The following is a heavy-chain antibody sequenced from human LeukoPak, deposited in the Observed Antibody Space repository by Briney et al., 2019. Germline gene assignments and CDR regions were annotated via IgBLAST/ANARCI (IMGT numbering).Heavy chain of an antibody. CDR1: GYTLTELS. CDR2: FDPVDGET. D-gene: IGHD7-27*01. V-gene: IGHV1-24*01. CDR3: ARARLGLDNWFDP. Sequence: ASVKVSCKVSGYTLTELSMHWVRQAPGKGLEWMGGFDPVDGETINAQKFQGRVTMTEDTSTDTAYMELSSLRSDDTAVYYCARARLGLDNWFDPWGQGTLVTVSS. J-gene: IGHJ5*02.